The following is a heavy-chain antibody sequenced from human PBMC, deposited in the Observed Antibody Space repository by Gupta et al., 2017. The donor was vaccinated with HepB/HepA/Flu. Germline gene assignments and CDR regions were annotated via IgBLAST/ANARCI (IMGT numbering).Heavy chain of an antibody. CDR1: RFIFRNSE. V-gene: IGHV3-48*03. CDR2: ISSSGSTI. CDR3: AGGDYDFWGGDNWFDP. D-gene: IGHD3-3*01. Sequence: EVQLVESGGRLVQPGGSLRLSCAASRFIFRNSELNWARQAPGKGLEWVSYISSSGSTIYYADSVKGRFTISRDNAKNSLYLQMNSLRAEDTAVYYCAGGDYDFWGGDNWFDPWGEGTLVTVSS. J-gene: IGHJ5*02.